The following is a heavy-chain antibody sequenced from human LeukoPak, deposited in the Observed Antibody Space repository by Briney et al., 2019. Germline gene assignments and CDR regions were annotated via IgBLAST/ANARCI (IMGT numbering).Heavy chain of an antibody. D-gene: IGHD3-10*01. V-gene: IGHV3-11*01. CDR2: IRSGGTTI. CDR1: GFTFSDYY. Sequence: GGSLRLSCAASGFTFSDYYMTWLRQAPGKGLEWVSYIRSGGTTIYYADSVKGRFTISRDNAKNSLYLQMNSLRAEDTAVYFCARIPAWSGAFGYFDVWGRGTLVTVSS. J-gene: IGHJ2*01. CDR3: ARIPAWSGAFGYFDV.